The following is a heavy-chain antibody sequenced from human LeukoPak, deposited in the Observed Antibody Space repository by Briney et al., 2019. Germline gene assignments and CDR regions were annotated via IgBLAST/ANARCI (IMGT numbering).Heavy chain of an antibody. J-gene: IGHJ5*02. CDR2: IIHSGST. Sequence: SETLSLTCAVYGGSFSGYSWTWIRQPPGEGLEWIGEIIHSGSTNYNPSLKSRVTISVDTSKNQFSLKLSSVTAADTAFYYCARGGIAAANWFDPWGQGTLVTVSS. CDR3: ARGGIAAANWFDP. CDR1: GGSFSGYS. V-gene: IGHV4-34*01. D-gene: IGHD6-13*01.